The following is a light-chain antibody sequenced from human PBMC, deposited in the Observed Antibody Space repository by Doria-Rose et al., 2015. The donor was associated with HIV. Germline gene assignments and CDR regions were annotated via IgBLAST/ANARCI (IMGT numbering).Light chain of an antibody. V-gene: IGKV1-5*03. Sequence: DIRMTQSPSTLSASVGDSVTITCRASQSITRWMAWYQQKPGKAPKLLIYKASPLESGVPSRFSGSGSGTEFTLTISSLQPDDFATYYCQQYNSHSPWTFGPGTKLEIK. CDR3: QQYNSHSPWT. CDR2: KAS. J-gene: IGKJ2*02. CDR1: QSITRW.